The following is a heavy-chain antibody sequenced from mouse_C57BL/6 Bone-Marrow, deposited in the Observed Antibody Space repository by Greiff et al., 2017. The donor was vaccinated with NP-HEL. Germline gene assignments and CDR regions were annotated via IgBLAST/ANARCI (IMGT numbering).Heavy chain of an antibody. V-gene: IGHV1-55*01. D-gene: IGHD4-1*01. J-gene: IGHJ4*01. CDR3: ALTGTGYAMDY. CDR2: IYPGSGST. CDR1: GYTFTSYW. Sequence: VQLQQPGAELVKPGASVKMSCKASGYTFTSYWITWVKQRPGQGLEWIGDIYPGSGSTNYNEKFKSKATLTVDTSSSTAYMQLSSLKSEDSAVYYCALTGTGYAMDYWGQGTSVTVSS.